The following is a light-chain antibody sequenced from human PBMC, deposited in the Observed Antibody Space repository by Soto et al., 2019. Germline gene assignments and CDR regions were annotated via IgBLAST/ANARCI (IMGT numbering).Light chain of an antibody. CDR2: GAS. Sequence: EIVLTQSPATLSVSQGERVTLSCRASQSVSDNLAWYQQKPGQAPRLLIYGASIRATDIPARFTGSGSGTDFTLTISSLQPDDFGTYYCQEYNSYTGTFGPGTKVDIK. V-gene: IGKV3D-15*01. CDR3: QEYNSYTGT. J-gene: IGKJ1*01. CDR1: QSVSDN.